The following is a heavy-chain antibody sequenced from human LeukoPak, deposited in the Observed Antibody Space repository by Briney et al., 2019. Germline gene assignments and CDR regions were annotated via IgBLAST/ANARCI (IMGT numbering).Heavy chain of an antibody. D-gene: IGHD3-22*01. V-gene: IGHV3-23*01. CDR3: AKRQGHYYDSSGYYYEAIDY. CDR1: GFTFSSYA. CDR2: ISGSGGST. J-gene: IGHJ4*02. Sequence: PGGSLRLSCAASGFTFSSYAMSWVRQAPGKGLEWVSAISGSGGSTYYADSVKGRFTISRDSSKNTLYLQMNSLRAEDTAVYYCAKRQGHYYDSSGYYYEAIDYWGQGTLVTVSS.